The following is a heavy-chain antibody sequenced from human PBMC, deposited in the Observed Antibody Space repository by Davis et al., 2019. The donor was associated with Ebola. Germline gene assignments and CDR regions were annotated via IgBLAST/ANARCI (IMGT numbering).Heavy chain of an antibody. Sequence: AASVKVSCKASGYTFTSYAMHWVRQAPGQRLEWMGWINAGNGNTKYSQKFQGRVTITRDTSASTAYMELSSLRSEDTAVYYCARSISYYYDSNGYYSFDYWGQGTLVTVSS. CDR1: GYTFTSYA. J-gene: IGHJ4*02. CDR2: INAGNGNT. CDR3: ARSISYYYDSNGYYSFDY. D-gene: IGHD3-22*01. V-gene: IGHV1-3*01.